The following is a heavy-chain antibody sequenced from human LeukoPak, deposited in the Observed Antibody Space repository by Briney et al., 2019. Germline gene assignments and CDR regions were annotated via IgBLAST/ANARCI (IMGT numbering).Heavy chain of an antibody. J-gene: IGHJ4*02. CDR2: IYNSGHT. D-gene: IGHD6-13*01. Sequence: SETLSLTCTVSGGSVSSGSYYWSWIRQPPGKGLEWIGFIYNSGHTSYNPSLKSRVTISADTSKNQFSLKLSSVTAADTAVYYCARGVAGIAAYYDWGQGTLVTVSS. CDR3: ARGVAGIAAYYD. V-gene: IGHV4-61*01. CDR1: GGSVSSGSYY.